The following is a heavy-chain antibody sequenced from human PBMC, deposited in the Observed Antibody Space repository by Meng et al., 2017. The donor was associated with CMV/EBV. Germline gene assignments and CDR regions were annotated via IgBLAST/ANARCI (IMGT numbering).Heavy chain of an antibody. D-gene: IGHD3-22*01. V-gene: IGHV3-9*01. CDR1: GFTFDDYA. CDR3: AKGRGGGITMIVGAFDY. J-gene: IGHJ4*02. Sequence: SLKISCAASGFTFDDYAMHWVRQAPGKGLEWVSGISWNSGSISYADSVKGRFTISRDNAKNSLYLQMNSLRAEDTALYYCAKGRGGGITMIVGAFDYWGQGTLVTVSS. CDR2: ISWNSGSI.